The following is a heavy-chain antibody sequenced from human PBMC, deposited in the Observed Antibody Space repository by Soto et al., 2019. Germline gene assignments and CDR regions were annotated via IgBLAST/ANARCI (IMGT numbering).Heavy chain of an antibody. CDR3: ARDRGYYFDY. CDR2: ISYDGSNK. J-gene: IGHJ4*02. D-gene: IGHD3-22*01. V-gene: IGHV3-30-3*01. Sequence: GGSLRLSCAASVFTFSSYAMHWVRQAPGKGLEWVAVISYDGSNKYYADSVKGRFTISRDNSKNTLYLQMNSLRAEDTAVYYCARDRGYYFDYWGQGTLVTVSS. CDR1: VFTFSSYA.